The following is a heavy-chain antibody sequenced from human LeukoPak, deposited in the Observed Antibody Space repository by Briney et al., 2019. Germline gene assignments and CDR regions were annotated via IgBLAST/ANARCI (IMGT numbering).Heavy chain of an antibody. J-gene: IGHJ4*02. D-gene: IGHD1-1*01. CDR3: ARGNNWSAYDY. V-gene: IGHV1-2*02. Sequence: ASVKVSCKASGYTFTDYYMHWLRQAPGQGLEWMGWMHPNSGGTNYAQKFQGRVTMTRDTSISTAYMDLSSLRSDDTAVYYCARGNNWSAYDYWGQGTLVTVSS. CDR2: MHPNSGGT. CDR1: GYTFTDYY.